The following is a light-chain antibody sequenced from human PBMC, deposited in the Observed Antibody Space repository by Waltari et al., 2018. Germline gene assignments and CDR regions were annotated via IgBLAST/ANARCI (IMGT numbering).Light chain of an antibody. J-gene: IGKJ2*01. Sequence: EIVLTQSPGTLSLSPGDRATLPCRADQSLGVPYVAWYQHKSGQAPRLLVYGAYYRAAAIPERFSGSGSGTDFTLTINRLEPDDFAVYYCQQYHTPPATFGQGTKLEIK. CDR1: QSLGVPY. CDR2: GAY. CDR3: QQYHTPPAT. V-gene: IGKV3-20*01.